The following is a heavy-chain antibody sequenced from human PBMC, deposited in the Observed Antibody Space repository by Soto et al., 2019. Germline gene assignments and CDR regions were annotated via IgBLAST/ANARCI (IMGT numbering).Heavy chain of an antibody. CDR2: IIPIFGTA. D-gene: IGHD2-15*01. J-gene: IGHJ3*02. CDR3: ARAGSVVTGAFDI. CDR1: GGTFSSYA. Sequence: SVKVSCKASGGTFSSYAISWVRQAPGQGLEWMGGIIPIFGTANYAQKFQGRVTITADESTSTAYMELSSLRSEDTAVYYCARAGSVVTGAFDIWGQVTMVTVSS. V-gene: IGHV1-69*13.